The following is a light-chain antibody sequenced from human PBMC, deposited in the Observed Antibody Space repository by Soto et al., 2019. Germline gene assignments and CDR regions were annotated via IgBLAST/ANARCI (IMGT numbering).Light chain of an antibody. Sequence: EIVLTQFPGSLSLSPGERATLSCRASQSVSSSSLAWYQQKPGQAPRLLIYAASRRATGIPDRFSGSGSGTDFTLTISRLEPEDFAVYYCLQYGTSLFTFGPGTKVDIK. CDR2: AAS. V-gene: IGKV3-20*01. CDR1: QSVSSSS. J-gene: IGKJ3*01. CDR3: LQYGTSLFT.